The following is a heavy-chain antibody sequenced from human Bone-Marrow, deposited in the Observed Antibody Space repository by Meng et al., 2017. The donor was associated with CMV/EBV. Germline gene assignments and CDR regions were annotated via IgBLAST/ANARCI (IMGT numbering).Heavy chain of an antibody. D-gene: IGHD2-2*02. J-gene: IGHJ4*02. CDR1: TSGVG. CDR2: INWNDDK. Sequence: TSGVGVGWIRQPPGKALEWLALINWNDDKRYSPSLKSRLTITKDTSKNQVVLTMTNMDPVDTATYYCARLQDLGYCSSTSCYTVFDYWGQGTLVTVSS. V-gene: IGHV2-5*01. CDR3: ARLQDLGYCSSTSCYTVFDY.